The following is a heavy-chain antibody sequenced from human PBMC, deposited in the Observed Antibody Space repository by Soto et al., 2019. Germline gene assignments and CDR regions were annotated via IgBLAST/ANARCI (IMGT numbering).Heavy chain of an antibody. CDR2: ISGRGGST. V-gene: IGHV3-23*01. Sequence: GGSLRLSCAASGFAFSSYAMSWVRQAPGKGLEYVSIISGRGGSTYYADSVKGRFTISRDNSKNTLFLQMNSLRAEDTAVYYCAKNVDVVATFDWYFDLWGRGTLVTVSS. J-gene: IGHJ2*01. CDR3: AKNVDVVATFDWYFDL. D-gene: IGHD5-12*01. CDR1: GFAFSSYA.